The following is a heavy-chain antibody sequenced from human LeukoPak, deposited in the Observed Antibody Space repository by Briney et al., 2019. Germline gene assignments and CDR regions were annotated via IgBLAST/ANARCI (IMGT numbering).Heavy chain of an antibody. CDR3: ARVGGYSGDYYFDY. V-gene: IGHV4-59*01. CDR1: GGSISSYY. J-gene: IGHJ4*02. Sequence: SETLSLTCTVSGGSISSYYWSWIRQPPGKGLEWIGYIYYSGSTNYNPSLKSRVTISVDTSKNQFSLKLSSVTAADTAVYYCARVGGYSGDYYFDYWGQGTLVTVSS. D-gene: IGHD5-12*01. CDR2: IYYSGST.